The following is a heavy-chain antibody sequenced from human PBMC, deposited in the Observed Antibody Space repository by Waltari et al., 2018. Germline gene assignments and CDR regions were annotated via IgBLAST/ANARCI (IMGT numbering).Heavy chain of an antibody. J-gene: IGHJ4*02. CDR1: GFTFSSYS. CDR2: IYYSGST. D-gene: IGHD6-19*01. V-gene: IGHV4-38-2*01. Sequence: VQLVESGGGLVKPGGSLRLSCAASGFTFSSYSMNWVRQAPGKGLEWIGSIYYSGSTYYNPSLKSRVTISVDTSKNQFSLKLSSVTAADTAVYYCASMAGQPTSIVFDYWGQGTLVTVSS. CDR3: ASMAGQPTSIVFDY.